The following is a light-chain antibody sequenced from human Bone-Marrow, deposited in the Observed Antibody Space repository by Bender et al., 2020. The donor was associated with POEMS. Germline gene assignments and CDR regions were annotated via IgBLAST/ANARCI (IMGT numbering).Light chain of an antibody. V-gene: IGLV2-8*01. CDR2: EVD. CDR3: SSFAGGNNLI. Sequence: QSALTQPPSASGSPGQSVTISCTGTSSDVGAYFYVSWYQQHPGKAPKLIIYEVDQRPSGVPDRFSGSKSGNTASLTVSGLQAEDEADYYCSSFAGGNNLIFGGGTKLTVL. J-gene: IGLJ2*01. CDR1: SSDVGAYFY.